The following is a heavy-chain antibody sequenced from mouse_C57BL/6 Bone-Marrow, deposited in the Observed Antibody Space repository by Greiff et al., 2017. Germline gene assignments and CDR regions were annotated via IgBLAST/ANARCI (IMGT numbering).Heavy chain of an antibody. J-gene: IGHJ4*01. CDR2: ISGGGGNT. CDR3: ARHVGPYAMDY. V-gene: IGHV5-9*01. Sequence: EVQVVESGGGLVKPGGSLKLSCAASGFTFSSYTMSWVRQTPEKRLEWVATISGGGGNTYYPASVKGRFTISRDNAKNTLYLQMSSLRSEDTALYYCARHVGPYAMDYWGQGTSVTVSS. CDR1: GFTFSSYT.